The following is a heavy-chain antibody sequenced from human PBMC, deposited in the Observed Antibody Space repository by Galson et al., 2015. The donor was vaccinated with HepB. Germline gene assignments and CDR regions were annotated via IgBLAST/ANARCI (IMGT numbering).Heavy chain of an antibody. Sequence: SLRLSCAASGFTFDDYAMHWVRQAPGKGLEWVSGISWNSGSIGYADSVKGRFTISRDNAKNSLYLQMNSLRAEDTALYYCAKDRYGSGWEGHFDYWGQGTLVTVSS. CDR1: GFTFDDYA. V-gene: IGHV3-9*01. J-gene: IGHJ4*02. D-gene: IGHD6-19*01. CDR2: ISWNSGSI. CDR3: AKDRYGSGWEGHFDY.